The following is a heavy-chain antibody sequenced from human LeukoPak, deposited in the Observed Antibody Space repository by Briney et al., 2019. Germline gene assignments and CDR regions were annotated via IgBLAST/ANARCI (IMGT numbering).Heavy chain of an antibody. V-gene: IGHV1-46*01. CDR2: INPSGGIT. J-gene: IGHJ4*02. CDR1: GYTFTSYY. CDR3: ARDRGGSGSYWYDY. Sequence: ASVKVSCKASGYTFTSYYMHWVRQAPGQGLEWMGIINPSGGITNYAQKFQGRVTMTRDTSTSTVYMELNSLRFEDTAVYYCARDRGGSGSYWYDYWGQGTLVTVSS. D-gene: IGHD3-10*01.